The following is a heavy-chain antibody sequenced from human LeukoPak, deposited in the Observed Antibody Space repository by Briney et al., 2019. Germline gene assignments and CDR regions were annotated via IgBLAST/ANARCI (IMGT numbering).Heavy chain of an antibody. CDR2: IYYSGST. CDR3: ARGDLVRGFDY. V-gene: IGHV4-59*01. Sequence: SETLSLTCTVSGGSISSYYWSWIRQPPGKGLEWIGYIYYSGSTNYNPSLKSRVTISVDTSKNQFSLKLSSVTAADTAVYYCARGDLVRGFDYWGQETLVTVSS. CDR1: GGSISSYY. D-gene: IGHD3-10*01. J-gene: IGHJ4*02.